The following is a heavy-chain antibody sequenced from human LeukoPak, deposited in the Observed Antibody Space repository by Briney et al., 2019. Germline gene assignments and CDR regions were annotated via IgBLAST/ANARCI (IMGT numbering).Heavy chain of an antibody. CDR3: ASEGIAAADDY. D-gene: IGHD6-13*01. CDR1: GFTFSSYW. J-gene: IGHJ4*02. V-gene: IGHV3-7*01. Sequence: GGSLRLSCAASGFTFSSYWMSWVRQAPGKGLEWVANIKQDGSERYYVDSVKGRFTISRDNAKNSLYLQMNSLRAEDTAVYYCASEGIAAADDYWGQGTLVTVSS. CDR2: IKQDGSER.